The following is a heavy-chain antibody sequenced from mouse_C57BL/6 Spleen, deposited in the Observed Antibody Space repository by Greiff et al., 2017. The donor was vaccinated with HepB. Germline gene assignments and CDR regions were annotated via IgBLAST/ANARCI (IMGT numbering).Heavy chain of an antibody. Sequence: VNVVESGPGLVAPSQSLSITCTVSGFSLTSYAISWVRQPPGKGLEWLGVIWTGGGTNYNSALKSRLSISKDNSKSQVFLKMNSLQTDDTARYYCARKAYYSNGSYAMDYWGQGTSVTVSS. V-gene: IGHV2-9-1*01. CDR3: ARKAYYSNGSYAMDY. J-gene: IGHJ4*01. D-gene: IGHD2-5*01. CDR1: GFSLTSYA. CDR2: IWTGGGT.